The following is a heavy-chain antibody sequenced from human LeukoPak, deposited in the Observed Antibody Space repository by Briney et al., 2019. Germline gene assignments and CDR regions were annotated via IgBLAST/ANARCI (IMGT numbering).Heavy chain of an antibody. CDR3: ARGDGSYSLFDLDY. CDR1: GGTFSSYA. V-gene: IGHV1-69*13. J-gene: IGHJ4*02. Sequence: SVKVSCKASGGTFSSYAISWVRQAPGQGLEWMGGIIPIFGTANYAQKFQGRVTITADESTSTAYMELSRLRSDDTAVYYCARGDGSYSLFDLDYWGQGTLVTVSS. D-gene: IGHD1-26*01. CDR2: IIPIFGTA.